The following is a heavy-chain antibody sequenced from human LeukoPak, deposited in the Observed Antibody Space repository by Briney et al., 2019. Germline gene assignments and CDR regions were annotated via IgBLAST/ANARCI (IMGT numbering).Heavy chain of an antibody. V-gene: IGHV3-20*04. Sequence: SGGSLRLSCAASGFTFDDYGMSWVRQAPGKGLEWVSGINWNGGSTGYADSVKGRFTISRDNAKNSLYLQMNSLRAEDTALYYCASLYIVGGPGAFDIWGQGTMVTVSS. CDR1: GFTFDDYG. J-gene: IGHJ3*02. CDR3: ASLYIVGGPGAFDI. D-gene: IGHD1-26*01. CDR2: INWNGGST.